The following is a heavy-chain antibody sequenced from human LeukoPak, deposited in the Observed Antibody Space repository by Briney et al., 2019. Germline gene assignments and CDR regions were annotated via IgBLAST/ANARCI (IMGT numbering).Heavy chain of an antibody. V-gene: IGHV4-4*08. J-gene: IGHJ5*01. CDR2: ISTTRST. CDR3: ARRRGGGSYFLWFDS. CDR1: AGSVSSNY. D-gene: IGHD1-26*01. Sequence: PSETLSLTCNVSAGSVSSNYWTWIREPPREGLELIGYISTTRSTHYTSSFRGRVSISLDTTQNLVSLELNSVTAADTAVYYCARRRGGGSYFLWFDSWGQGSRVTVSS.